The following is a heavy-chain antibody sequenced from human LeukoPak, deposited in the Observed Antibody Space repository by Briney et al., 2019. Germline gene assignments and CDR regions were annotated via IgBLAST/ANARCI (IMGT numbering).Heavy chain of an antibody. Sequence: PGGSLSLSCAASVFTFSSYWRHGVRQAPGKGLVWVSRIDSDGSSTSYADSGKGRFTISRDYARSTLYLQMNSLRAEDTAVYYCARGYSSSRLVDYWGQGTLVTVSS. CDR3: ARGYSSSRLVDY. CDR2: IDSDGSST. CDR1: VFTFSSYW. J-gene: IGHJ4*02. V-gene: IGHV3-74*01. D-gene: IGHD6-6*01.